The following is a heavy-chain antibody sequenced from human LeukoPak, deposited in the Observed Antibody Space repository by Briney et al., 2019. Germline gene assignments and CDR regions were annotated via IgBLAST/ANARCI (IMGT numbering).Heavy chain of an antibody. D-gene: IGHD6-13*01. CDR1: GFTFSSYA. J-gene: IGHJ6*03. CDR3: AKDGYIASTGTLSYYYYMDV. Sequence: GGSLRLSCAASGFTFSSYAMSWVRQAPGKGLEWVSAISGSGGSTYYADSVKGRFTISRDNSKNTLYLQMNSLRAEDTAVYYCAKDGYIASTGTLSYYYYMDVWGKGTTVTISS. V-gene: IGHV3-23*01. CDR2: ISGSGGST.